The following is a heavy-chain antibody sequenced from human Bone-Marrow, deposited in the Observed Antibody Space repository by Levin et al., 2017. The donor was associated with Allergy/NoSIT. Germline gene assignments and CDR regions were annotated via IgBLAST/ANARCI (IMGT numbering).Heavy chain of an antibody. V-gene: IGHV3-23*01. D-gene: IGHD2-2*01. J-gene: IGHJ4*02. CDR3: GRGDATSCYDY. CDR2: ISGSGGST. CDR1: GFTFSSYA. Sequence: GGSLRLSCAASGFTFSSYAMSWVRQAPGKGLEWVSAISGSGGSTYYADSVKGLFTISRDNSKNTLYLQMNSLRAEDTAVYYCGRGDATSCYDYWGQGTLVTVSS.